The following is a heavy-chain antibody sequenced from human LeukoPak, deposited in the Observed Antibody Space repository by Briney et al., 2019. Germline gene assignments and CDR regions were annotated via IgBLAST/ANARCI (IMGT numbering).Heavy chain of an antibody. Sequence: SETLSLTCTVSGGSISSYYWSWIRQPPGKGLEWIGYIYYSGSSNYNPSLKGRVTISVDTSKNQFSLKLTSVTAADSAVYYCARLMNIAAADYWGQGTLVTVSS. V-gene: IGHV4-59*08. CDR1: GGSISSYY. J-gene: IGHJ4*02. CDR2: IYYSGSS. CDR3: ARLMNIAAADY. D-gene: IGHD2/OR15-2a*01.